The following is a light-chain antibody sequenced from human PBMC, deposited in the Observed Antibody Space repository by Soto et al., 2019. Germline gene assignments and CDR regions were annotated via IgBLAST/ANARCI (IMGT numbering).Light chain of an antibody. V-gene: IGLV2-23*02. Sequence: QSVLTQPASVSGSPGQSITISCTGTSSDVGSYNVVSWYQQHPGKAPKLMIYEVSKRPSGVSDRFSGSKSGNTASLTISGLQAEDEADYYCEAWDDSLKGYVFGTGTKVTVL. CDR2: EVS. CDR1: SSDVGSYNV. CDR3: EAWDDSLKGYV. J-gene: IGLJ1*01.